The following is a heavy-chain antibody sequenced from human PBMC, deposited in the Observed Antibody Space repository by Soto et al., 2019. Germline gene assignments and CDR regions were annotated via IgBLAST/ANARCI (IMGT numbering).Heavy chain of an antibody. J-gene: IGHJ3*02. CDR1: GFTFSSYA. Sequence: GGSLRLSCAASGFTFSSYAMSWVRQAPGKGLEWVAAISCSGSSTYYADSVKGRFTISRDNSKNTLYLQMNSLRAEDTAVYYCAKDLYLYDIPPRGAFDIWGQGTMVTVS. CDR3: AKDLYLYDIPPRGAFDI. D-gene: IGHD3-9*01. CDR2: ISCSGSST. V-gene: IGHV3-23*01.